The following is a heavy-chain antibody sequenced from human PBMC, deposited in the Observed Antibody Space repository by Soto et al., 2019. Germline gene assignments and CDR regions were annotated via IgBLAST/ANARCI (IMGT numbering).Heavy chain of an antibody. Sequence: SEPLALTCSVSDAPIRPLYWSWIRQPPGRGLEWIGYIYYSGNTNYNPSLKSRVTISVDTSKNQFSLKLSSVTAADTAVYYCARQYFDYWRSYSNYMDVWGKGTTVT. CDR3: ARQYFDYWRSYSNYMDV. CDR2: IYYSGNT. CDR1: DAPIRPLY. D-gene: IGHD3-3*01. J-gene: IGHJ6*03. V-gene: IGHV4-59*08.